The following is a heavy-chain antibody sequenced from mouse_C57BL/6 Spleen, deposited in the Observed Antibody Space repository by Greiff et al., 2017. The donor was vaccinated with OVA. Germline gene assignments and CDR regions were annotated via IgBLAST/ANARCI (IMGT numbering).Heavy chain of an antibody. V-gene: IGHV5-17*01. CDR1: GFTFSDYG. Sequence: DVMLVESGGGLVKPGGSLKLSCAASGFTFSDYGMHWVRQAPEKGLEWVAYISSGSSTIYYADTVKGRFTISRDNAKNTLFLQMTSLRSEDTAMYYCAREGYYLYAMDYWGQGTSVTVSS. D-gene: IGHD2-3*01. CDR2: ISSGSSTI. J-gene: IGHJ4*01. CDR3: AREGYYLYAMDY.